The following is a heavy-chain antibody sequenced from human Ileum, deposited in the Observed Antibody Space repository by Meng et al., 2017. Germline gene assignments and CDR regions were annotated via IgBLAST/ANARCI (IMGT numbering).Heavy chain of an antibody. V-gene: IGHV4-30-4*01. CDR3: AREFYVDTAMVIDS. CDR2: ICYDGNT. CDR1: GDSLTSVNTQ. J-gene: IGHJ4*02. Sequence: QVQLQESGPGLVKPSQTLSLTCTVSGDSLTSVNTQWSWIRQSPGKGPEYIGYICYDGNTYYNPSLKSRLIISIDTSRNEFSLRLNSVTAADTAVYYCAREFYVDTAMVIDSWGQGTLVTVSS. D-gene: IGHD5-18*01.